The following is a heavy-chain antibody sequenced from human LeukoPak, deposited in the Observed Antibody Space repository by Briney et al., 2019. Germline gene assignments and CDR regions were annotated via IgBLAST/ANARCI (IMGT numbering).Heavy chain of an antibody. D-gene: IGHD5-12*01. CDR3: AREIVATIGGAFDI. Sequence: ASVKASCTASGYTFTASYIHWVRQAPGQGLEWMGWINANNGGTTYAQRLQGRVTMTRDTSISTAYMELSSLRSDDTAVYFCAREIVATIGGAFDIWGQGTMVTVSS. CDR1: GYTFTASY. CDR2: INANNGGT. V-gene: IGHV1-2*02. J-gene: IGHJ3*02.